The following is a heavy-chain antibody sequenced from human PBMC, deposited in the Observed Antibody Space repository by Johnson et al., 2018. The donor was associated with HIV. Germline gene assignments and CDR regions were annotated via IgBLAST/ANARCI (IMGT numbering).Heavy chain of an antibody. V-gene: IGHV3-48*04. CDR3: ARNGLIPAAKGVAFDI. J-gene: IGHJ3*02. Sequence: VQLVESGGGVARPGGSLRLSCAASGFTFDDYGMSWVRQAPGKGLEWVSYISSSGSTIYYADPVKGRFTISRDNAKNSLYLQMNSLRAEDTAVYYCARNGLIPAAKGVAFDIWGHGTTVTVSS. CDR2: ISSSGSTI. CDR1: GFTFDDYG. D-gene: IGHD2-2*01.